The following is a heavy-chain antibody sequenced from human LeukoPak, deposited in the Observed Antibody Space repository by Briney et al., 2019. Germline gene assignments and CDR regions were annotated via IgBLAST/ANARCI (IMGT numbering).Heavy chain of an antibody. CDR3: ARGGWGFDY. V-gene: IGHV4-59*01. Sequence: SETLSLTCTVSGGSINNYYWSWIRQPPGKGLEWIGYIYYSGSTNYNPSLKSRVTISVDTSKNQFSLKLSSVTAADTAVYYCARGGWGFDYWGQGTLVTVSS. J-gene: IGHJ4*02. CDR1: GGSINNYY. D-gene: IGHD6-19*01. CDR2: IYYSGST.